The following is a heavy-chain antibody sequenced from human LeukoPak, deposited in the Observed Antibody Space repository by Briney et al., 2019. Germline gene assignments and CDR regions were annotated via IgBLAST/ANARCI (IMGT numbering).Heavy chain of an antibody. CDR2: INPNSGGT. CDR3: ARDLSYYDSSGYSSRNVFDI. Sequence: AASVKVSCKASGYTFTGYYMHWVRQAPGQGLEWMGWINPNSGGTNYAQKFQGRVTMTRETSISTAYMELSRLRSDDTAVYHCARDLSYYDSSGYSSRNVFDIWGQGTMVTVSS. V-gene: IGHV1-2*02. J-gene: IGHJ3*02. CDR1: GYTFTGYY. D-gene: IGHD3-22*01.